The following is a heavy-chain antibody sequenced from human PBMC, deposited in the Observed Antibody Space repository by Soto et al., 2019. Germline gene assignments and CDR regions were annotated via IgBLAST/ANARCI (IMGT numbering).Heavy chain of an antibody. CDR1: GGSVSSGSYY. Sequence: SETLSLTCTVSGGSVSSGSYYWSWIRQPPGKGLEWIGYIYYSGSTYYNPSLKSRVTISVDTSKNQFSLKLSSVTAADTAVYYCARDLNSEGWFDPWGQGTLVTVSS. CDR2: IYYSGST. CDR3: ARDLNSEGWFDP. V-gene: IGHV4-31*03. D-gene: IGHD2-15*01. J-gene: IGHJ5*02.